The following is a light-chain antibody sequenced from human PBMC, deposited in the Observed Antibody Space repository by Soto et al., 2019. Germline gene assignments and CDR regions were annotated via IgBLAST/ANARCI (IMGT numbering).Light chain of an antibody. CDR3: QQYDTFPRT. Sequence: EIVLTQSPGTLSLSPGDRATLSCRASQSLSSNYLAWYQQKPGQAPRLLIYGASRRATDIPDRFSGSGSGTDFALTITRLEPADFAVYFCQQYDTFPRTFGQGTKVE. V-gene: IGKV3-20*01. CDR2: GAS. CDR1: QSLSSNY. J-gene: IGKJ1*01.